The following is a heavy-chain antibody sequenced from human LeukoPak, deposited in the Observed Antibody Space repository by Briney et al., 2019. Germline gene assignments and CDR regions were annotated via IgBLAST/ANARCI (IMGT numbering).Heavy chain of an antibody. CDR3: ARGNNFDY. CDR2: IYTGGAT. CDR1: GFTFSSYG. Sequence: PGGSLRLSCAASGFTFSSYGMHWVRQAPGKGLEWVSAIYTGGATYYAASVKGRFTISRDNSKNMLYLQMNSLRVEDTAMYYCARGNNFDYWGQGTLVTVSS. J-gene: IGHJ4*02. D-gene: IGHD1/OR15-1a*01. V-gene: IGHV3-53*01.